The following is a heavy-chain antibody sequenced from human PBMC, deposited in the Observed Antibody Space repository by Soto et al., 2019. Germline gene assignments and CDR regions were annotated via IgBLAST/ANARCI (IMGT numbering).Heavy chain of an antibody. D-gene: IGHD4-17*01. Sequence: QLQLQESGSGLVKLSQTLSLTCAVSGGSISSGGYSWSWIRQPPGKGLEWIGYIYHSGSTYYNPSLKRRVTLSVDRSKNQISLKLSSVTAADTAVYYCARGMTTVTTFDYWGQGTLVTVSS. V-gene: IGHV4-30-2*01. CDR2: IYHSGST. J-gene: IGHJ4*02. CDR1: GGSISSGGYS. CDR3: ARGMTTVTTFDY.